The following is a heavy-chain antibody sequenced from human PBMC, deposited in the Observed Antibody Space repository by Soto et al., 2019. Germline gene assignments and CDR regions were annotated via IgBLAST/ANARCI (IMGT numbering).Heavy chain of an antibody. D-gene: IGHD5-12*01. CDR3: ASVAI. J-gene: IGHJ4*02. CDR1: GFTFSNYW. V-gene: IGHV3-7*01. Sequence: GSLRLSCAASGFTFSNYWMSWVRQAPGKGLEWVANIKQDGTEKNYVDSVRGRFTISRDNAKNSLDLQMNSLTAEDTAVYYCASVAIWGQGTLVTVS. CDR2: IKQDGTEK.